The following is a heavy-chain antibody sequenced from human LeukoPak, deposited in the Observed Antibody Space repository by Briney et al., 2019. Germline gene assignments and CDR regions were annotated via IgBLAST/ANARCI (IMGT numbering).Heavy chain of an antibody. Sequence: GGSLRLSCAASGFTFNNYAMNWVRQTPGKGLQWVSAVSGDGQRTFYADSVKGRFTIFRDNSMNTLSLQMNSLRVEDTAVHYCAKEQDNLLLLSHFDSWGQGILVTVSA. D-gene: IGHD1-14*01. CDR2: VSGDGQRT. J-gene: IGHJ4*02. V-gene: IGHV3-23*01. CDR3: AKEQDNLLLLSHFDS. CDR1: GFTFNNYA.